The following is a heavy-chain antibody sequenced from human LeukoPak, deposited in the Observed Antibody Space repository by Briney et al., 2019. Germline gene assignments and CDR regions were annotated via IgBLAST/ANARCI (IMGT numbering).Heavy chain of an antibody. CDR2: ISYSGST. V-gene: IGHV4-59*01. J-gene: IGHJ3*02. D-gene: IGHD3-22*01. CDR1: GGSISSYH. CDR3: ARGNYDSGGYSNAFDI. Sequence: PSETLSLTCTVSGGSISSYHWSWIRQPPGKRLEWIGYISYSGSTNSNPSLKSRVTISVDTSKNQFSLKLSSVTAADTAVYYCARGNYDSGGYSNAFDIWGQGAMVTVSS.